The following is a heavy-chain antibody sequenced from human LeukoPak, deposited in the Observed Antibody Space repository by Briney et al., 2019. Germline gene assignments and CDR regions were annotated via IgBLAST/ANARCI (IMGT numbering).Heavy chain of an antibody. V-gene: IGHV3-33*01. CDR3: ARADDYGSGSYNY. CDR2: IWYDGSNK. J-gene: IGHJ4*02. D-gene: IGHD3-10*01. Sequence: GGSLRLSCAASGFTFSSYGMHWVRQAPGKGLEWVAVIWYDGSNKYYADSVKGRFTISRDNSKNTLYLQMNSLGAEDTAVYYCARADDYGSGSYNYWGQGTLVTVSS. CDR1: GFTFSSYG.